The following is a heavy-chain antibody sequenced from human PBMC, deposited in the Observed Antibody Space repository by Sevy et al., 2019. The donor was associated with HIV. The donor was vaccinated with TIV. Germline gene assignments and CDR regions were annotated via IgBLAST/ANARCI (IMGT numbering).Heavy chain of an antibody. CDR3: ARGGPRYYDSSGFYYRGLYFQH. J-gene: IGHJ1*01. Sequence: SETLSLTCAVYGGSFSDYYWSWIRQPPGKGLEWIGEINHSGSTNYNPSLKSRGTISVDTSKNQFSLKLSSVTAADTAVYYCARGGPRYYDSSGFYYRGLYFQHWGPGTLVTVSS. CDR2: INHSGST. CDR1: GGSFSDYY. D-gene: IGHD3-22*01. V-gene: IGHV4-34*01.